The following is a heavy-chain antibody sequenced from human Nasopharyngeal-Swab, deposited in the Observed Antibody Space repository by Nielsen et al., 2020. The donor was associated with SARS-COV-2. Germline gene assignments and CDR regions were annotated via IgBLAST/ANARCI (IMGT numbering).Heavy chain of an antibody. CDR2: INTNTGNP. Sequence: ASVKVSCKASGYTFTSYAMNWVRQAPGQGLEWMGWINTNTGNPTYAQGFTGRFVFSLDTSVSTVYLQISSLKAEDTAVYYCARGPSPYSSSWYDWFDPWGQGTLVTVSS. J-gene: IGHJ5*02. CDR3: ARGPSPYSSSWYDWFDP. CDR1: GYTFTSYA. V-gene: IGHV7-4-1*02. D-gene: IGHD6-13*01.